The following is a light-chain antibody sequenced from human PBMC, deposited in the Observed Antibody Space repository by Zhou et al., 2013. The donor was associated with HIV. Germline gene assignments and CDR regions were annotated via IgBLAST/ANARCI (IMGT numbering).Light chain of an antibody. J-gene: IGKJ1*01. CDR1: QSIITF. CDR2: AAS. Sequence: DTQLTQSPSSLSASVGDRVTITCRASQSIITFLNWYQQKPGKAPKLLIYAASSLRSGVPSRFSGSGSGTDFTLTISSLQPEDFATYYCQQSYTTWTFGQGTKVEIK. CDR3: QQSYTTWT. V-gene: IGKV1-39*01.